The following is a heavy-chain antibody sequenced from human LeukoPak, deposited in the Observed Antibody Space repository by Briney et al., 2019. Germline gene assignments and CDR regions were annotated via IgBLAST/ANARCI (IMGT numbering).Heavy chain of an antibody. D-gene: IGHD1-7*01. CDR3: AKDGKTRNWNYFQAKPVY. Sequence: GGSLRLSCAASGFTVSTSAMSWVRQAPGKGLEWVSGISGSGGGTYYTDSVKGRFSISRDISKNTLYLQMNSLRAEDTAIYYCAKDGKTRNWNYFQAKPVYWGQGTLVTVSS. V-gene: IGHV3-23*01. CDR2: ISGSGGGT. J-gene: IGHJ4*02. CDR1: GFTVSTSA.